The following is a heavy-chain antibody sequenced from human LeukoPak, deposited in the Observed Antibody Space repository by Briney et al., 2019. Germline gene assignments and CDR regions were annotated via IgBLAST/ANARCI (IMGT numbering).Heavy chain of an antibody. D-gene: IGHD3-9*01. CDR1: GFTFSGDA. J-gene: IGHJ4*02. CDR2: ISGSGAHT. V-gene: IGHV3-23*01. CDR3: ARDWFNDY. Sequence: GGSLRLSCIASGFTFSGDAINWIRQVPGKGLEWVSAISGSGAHTFYADSVKGRFTVSRDNFNDTLYLQMNSLRVEDTAIYYCARDWFNDYWGQGTLVTVSS.